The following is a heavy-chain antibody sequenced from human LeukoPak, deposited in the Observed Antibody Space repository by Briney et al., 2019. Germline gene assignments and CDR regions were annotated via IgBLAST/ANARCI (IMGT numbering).Heavy chain of an antibody. Sequence: EESLKISCEGSGYSFSTYWIAWVRQMPGKGLEWMGSIYPRDSEIRYSPSFQGQVTISADNSISTAYLQWSSLEASDTAMYYCARPAYSSSLSSHFDPWGQGTLVTVSS. CDR1: GYSFSTYW. J-gene: IGHJ5*02. CDR2: IYPRDSEI. D-gene: IGHD6-13*01. CDR3: ARPAYSSSLSSHFDP. V-gene: IGHV5-51*01.